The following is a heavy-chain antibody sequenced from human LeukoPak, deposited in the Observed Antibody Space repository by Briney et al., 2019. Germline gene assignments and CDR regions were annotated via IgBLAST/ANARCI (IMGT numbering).Heavy chain of an antibody. CDR2: IYYSGST. J-gene: IGHJ6*04. D-gene: IGHD3-10*01. CDR3: ARGTDMVREYGMDG. CDR1: GDSISSGCYC. Sequence: SETLSLTCTVSGDSISSGCYCCCWIRQPGGKGLEWIRYIYYSGSTYNNPSLRRRVTISVASPKNQFSLKLSAMTAAETAVYCCARGTDMVREYGMDGWGKGTTVTVSS. V-gene: IGHV4-31*03.